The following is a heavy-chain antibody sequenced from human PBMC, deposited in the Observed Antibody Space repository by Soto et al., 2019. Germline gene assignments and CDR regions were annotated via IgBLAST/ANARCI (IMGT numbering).Heavy chain of an antibody. J-gene: IGHJ3*02. Sequence: SEILSLTCTVSGGSISSSSYYWGWIRQPPGKGLEWIGSIYYSGSTYYNPSLKSRVTISVDTSKNQFSLKLSSVTAADTAVYYCARHRLRYFERGAFDIWGQGTMVTVSS. V-gene: IGHV4-39*01. D-gene: IGHD3-9*01. CDR3: ARHRLRYFERGAFDI. CDR2: IYYSGST. CDR1: GGSISSSSYY.